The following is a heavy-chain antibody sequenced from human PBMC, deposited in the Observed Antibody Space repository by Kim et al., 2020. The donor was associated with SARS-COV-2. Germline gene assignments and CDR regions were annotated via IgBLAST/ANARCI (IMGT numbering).Heavy chain of an antibody. Sequence: SYAQQFQGRVTITADESTSTAYMGLSSLRSEDTAVYYCASSAAADYYFDYWGQGTLVTVSS. V-gene: IGHV1-69*01. CDR3: ASSAAADYYFDY. D-gene: IGHD6-13*01. J-gene: IGHJ4*02.